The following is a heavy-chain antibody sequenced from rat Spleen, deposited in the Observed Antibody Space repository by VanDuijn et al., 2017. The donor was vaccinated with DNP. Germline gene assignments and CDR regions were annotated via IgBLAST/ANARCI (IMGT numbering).Heavy chain of an antibody. V-gene: IGHV5-31*01. J-gene: IGHJ2*01. D-gene: IGHD5-1*01. CDR3: ARLNWERAYYFGY. CDR2: ITTGGEIT. CDR1: GFTFNKDW. Sequence: EVQLVESGGDPVQPGRSLTLSCVVSGFTFNKDWMTWVRQVPGKGLEWIASITTGGEITYYPDSVKGRFTISRDHATNTLYLRLNSLRSEDTAIYYCARLNWERAYYFGYWGQGVMVTVSS.